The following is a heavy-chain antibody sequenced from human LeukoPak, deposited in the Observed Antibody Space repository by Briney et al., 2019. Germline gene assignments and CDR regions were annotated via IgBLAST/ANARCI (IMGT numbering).Heavy chain of an antibody. Sequence: GGSLRLSCAASGFTFSSYGMHWVRQAPGKGLEWVAFIRYDGSNKYYADSVKGRFTISRDNSKNTLYLQMNSLRAEDTAVYYCAKEAVVGATFPFDIWGQGTMVTVSS. J-gene: IGHJ3*02. D-gene: IGHD1-26*01. CDR2: IRYDGSNK. CDR3: AKEAVVGATFPFDI. CDR1: GFTFSSYG. V-gene: IGHV3-30*02.